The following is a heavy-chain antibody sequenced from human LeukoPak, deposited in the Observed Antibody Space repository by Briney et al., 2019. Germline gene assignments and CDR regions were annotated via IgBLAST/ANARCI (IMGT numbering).Heavy chain of an antibody. V-gene: IGHV3-21*01. CDR1: GFTFSNYN. D-gene: IGHD6-13*01. J-gene: IGHJ1*01. CDR2: ISSSSSYI. CDR3: ARDLGAAAEYFQH. Sequence: GGSLRLSCAASGFTFSNYNMNWVRQAPGKGLEWVSSISSSSSYISHADSVKGRFTISRDNAKNSLYLQMNSLRAEDTAVYYCARDLGAAAEYFQHWGQGTLVTVSS.